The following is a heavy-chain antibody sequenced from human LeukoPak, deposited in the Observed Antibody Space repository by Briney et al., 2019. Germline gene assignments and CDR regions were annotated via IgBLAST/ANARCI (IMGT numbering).Heavy chain of an antibody. CDR3: ARMEGEWSTFDY. CDR2: ISYSGST. Sequence: SETLSLTCAVYGGSFSGYYWSWVRQPPGKGLEWIGEISYSGSTNYNPSLKSRVTMSVDTSKNQFSLRLSFVTAADTAIYYCARMEGEWSTFDYWGQGTLVTVSS. D-gene: IGHD3-3*01. J-gene: IGHJ4*02. V-gene: IGHV4-34*01. CDR1: GGSFSGYY.